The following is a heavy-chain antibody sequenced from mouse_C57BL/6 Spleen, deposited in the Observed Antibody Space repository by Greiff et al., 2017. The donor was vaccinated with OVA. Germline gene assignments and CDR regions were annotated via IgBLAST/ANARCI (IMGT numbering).Heavy chain of an antibody. CDR2: IHPNSGST. Sequence: QVQLQQSGAELVKPGASVKLSCKASGYTFTSYWMHWVKQRPGQGLEWIGMIHPNSGSTNYNEKFKSKATLTVDKSSSTAYMQLSSLTSEDSAVYYCARSSYQEYFDVWGTGTTVTVSS. CDR1: GYTFTSYW. D-gene: IGHD2-10*01. CDR3: ARSSYQEYFDV. J-gene: IGHJ1*03. V-gene: IGHV1-64*01.